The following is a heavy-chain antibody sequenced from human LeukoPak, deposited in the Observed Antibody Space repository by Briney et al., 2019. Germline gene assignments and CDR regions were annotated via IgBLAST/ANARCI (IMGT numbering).Heavy chain of an antibody. CDR1: GFTSGVTFSTYW. J-gene: IGHJ4*02. D-gene: IGHD3-9*01. CDR2: INPDGSYT. V-gene: IGHV3-74*01. Sequence: GGSLRLSCAASGFTSGVTFSTYWIHWGRQVPGKGLDWVSRINPDGSYTSYADSVRGRFTISRDNAKNTLYLHMTSLRAEDTALYSCAVDLAGYHDCWGQGTLVTVSS. CDR3: AVDLAGYHDC.